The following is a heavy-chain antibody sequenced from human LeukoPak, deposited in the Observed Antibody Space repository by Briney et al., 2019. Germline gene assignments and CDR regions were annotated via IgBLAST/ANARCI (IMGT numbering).Heavy chain of an antibody. D-gene: IGHD6-13*01. V-gene: IGHV3-9*01. J-gene: IGHJ4*02. CDR2: ISWDSGSI. CDR3: AKDHQAAAVGMTRS. Sequence: GRSLRLSCAASVFTFDDYAMHWVRQAPGEGLEWVSGISWDSGSIGYADSVKGRFTISRDNAKNSLYLQMNSLRAEDTALYYCAKDHQAAAVGMTRSWGQGTLVTVSS. CDR1: VFTFDDYA.